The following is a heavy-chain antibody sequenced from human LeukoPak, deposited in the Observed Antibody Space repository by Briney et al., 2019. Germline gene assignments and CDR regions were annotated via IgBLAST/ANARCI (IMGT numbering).Heavy chain of an antibody. V-gene: IGHV3-30*18. J-gene: IGHJ4*02. CDR1: GFTFSSYG. CDR2: ISYDGSNK. Sequence: QPGRSLRLSCAASGFTFSSYGMHWVRQAPGKGLEWVAVISYDGSNKYYADSVKGRFTISRDNSKNTLYLQMNSLRAEDTAVYYCAKDRYCSGGSCYGGDFGYWGQGTLVTVSS. CDR3: AKDRYCSGGSCYGGDFGY. D-gene: IGHD2-15*01.